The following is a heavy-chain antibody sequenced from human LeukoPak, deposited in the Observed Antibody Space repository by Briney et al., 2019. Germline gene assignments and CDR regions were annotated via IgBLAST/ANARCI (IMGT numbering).Heavy chain of an antibody. CDR2: VNRDGSET. V-gene: IGHV3-7*03. Sequence: GGSLRLSCAASGFTLSNHWMTWVRQVPGRGPEWVANVNRDGSETYYLDSVKGRFTISKDNAKNSLYLQMNGLRAEDTALYHCARNNGMDVCGQGTTVIVSS. CDR1: GFTLSNHW. CDR3: ARNNGMDV. J-gene: IGHJ6*02.